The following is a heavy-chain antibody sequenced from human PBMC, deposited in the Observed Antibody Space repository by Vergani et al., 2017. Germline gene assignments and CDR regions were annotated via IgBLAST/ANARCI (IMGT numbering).Heavy chain of an antibody. V-gene: IGHV3-23*03. D-gene: IGHD6-13*01. CDR1: GFTFSSYA. CDR2: IYSGGSST. J-gene: IGHJ6*03. CDR3: AKDFLPGIAAAGTSSYYYYYMDV. Sequence: VQLVESGGGVVQPGRSLRLSCAASGFTFSSYAMSWVRQAPGKGLEWVSVIYSGGSSTYYADSVKGRFTISRDNSKNTLYLQMNSLRAEDTAVYYCAKDFLPGIAAAGTSSYYYYYMDVWGKGP.